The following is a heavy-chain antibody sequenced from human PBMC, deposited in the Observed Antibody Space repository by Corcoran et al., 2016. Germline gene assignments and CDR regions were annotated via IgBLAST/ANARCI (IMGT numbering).Heavy chain of an antibody. CDR1: GYTFTNYA. D-gene: IGHD4-4*01. Sequence: QVQLVQSGAEVKKPGASVKVSCKASGYTFTNYAIHWVRQAPGQRPEWMGWINAGNDNTRYSQNFQGRVTISRDTSANTVYMELSSLRSEDTAMYYCARGGTDSNDGENWFDPWGQGTLVTVSS. CDR3: ARGGTDSNDGENWFDP. CDR2: INAGNDNT. J-gene: IGHJ5*02. V-gene: IGHV1-3*01.